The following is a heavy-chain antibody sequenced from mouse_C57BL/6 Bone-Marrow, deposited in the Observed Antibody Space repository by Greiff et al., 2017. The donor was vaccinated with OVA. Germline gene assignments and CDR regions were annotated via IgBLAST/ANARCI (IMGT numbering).Heavy chain of an antibody. CDR3: AREGITTVVADYAMDY. CDR1: GYTFTSYW. D-gene: IGHD1-1*01. V-gene: IGHV1-55*01. CDR2: IYPGSGST. Sequence: QVQLKQPGAELVKPGASVKMSCKASGYTFTSYWITWVKQRPGQGLEWIGDIYPGSGSTNYNEKFKSKATLTVDTSSSTAYMQLSSLTSEDSAVYYCAREGITTVVADYAMDYWGQGTSVTVSS. J-gene: IGHJ4*01.